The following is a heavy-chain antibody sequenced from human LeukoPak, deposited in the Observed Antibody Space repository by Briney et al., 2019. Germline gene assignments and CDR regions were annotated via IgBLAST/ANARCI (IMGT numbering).Heavy chain of an antibody. Sequence: PGGSLRLSCAVSGFPFSDFWMDWVRQAPGKGLEWVANINQDGREKYYVDSVKGRFTISRDNGKNSLYLQMNNLRAEDTAVYYCSRALEVWGQGTLVTVSS. CDR3: SRALEV. CDR2: INQDGREK. J-gene: IGHJ4*02. V-gene: IGHV3-7*03. CDR1: GFPFSDFW.